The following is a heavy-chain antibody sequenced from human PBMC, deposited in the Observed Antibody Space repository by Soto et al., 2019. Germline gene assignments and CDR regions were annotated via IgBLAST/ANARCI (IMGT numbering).Heavy chain of an antibody. V-gene: IGHV1-2*04. Sequence: QVQLVLSGAEVKKPGASVKVSCKASGYTFTGYYMHWVRQAPGQGLEWMGWINPNSGGTNYAQKFQGWVTMTRDTSISTAYMELSRLRSDDTAVYYCARGGLLWFGEPLLFYYYYGMDVWGQGTTVTVSS. CDR2: INPNSGGT. CDR1: GYTFTGYY. J-gene: IGHJ6*02. CDR3: ARGGLLWFGEPLLFYYYYGMDV. D-gene: IGHD3-10*01.